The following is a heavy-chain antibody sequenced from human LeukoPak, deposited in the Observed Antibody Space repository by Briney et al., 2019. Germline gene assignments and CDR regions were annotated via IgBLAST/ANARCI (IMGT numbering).Heavy chain of an antibody. Sequence: GGSRRLSCAAYGFSFSGYWMHWVRQPPGKGLVWVSRINTDGSTTNYAVSVKGRFTVSRDNAKKPLYLQMNSLRAEDTAVYYCARGFWTGVEYWGQGALVTVSS. D-gene: IGHD3/OR15-3a*01. J-gene: IGHJ4*02. CDR1: GFSFSGYW. CDR3: ARGFWTGVEY. V-gene: IGHV3-74*01. CDR2: INTDGSTT.